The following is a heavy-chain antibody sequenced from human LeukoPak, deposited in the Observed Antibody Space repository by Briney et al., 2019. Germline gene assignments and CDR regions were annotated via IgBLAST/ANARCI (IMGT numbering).Heavy chain of an antibody. D-gene: IGHD4-11*01. J-gene: IGHJ3*02. CDR2: IYSDNT. CDR3: ARGIISNDAFDI. CDR1: GFTVSSNS. V-gene: IGHV3-53*01. Sequence: PGGSLRLSCTVSGFTVSSNSMSWVRQAPGKGLEWVSFIYSDNTHYSDSVKGRFTISRDNSKNTLNLQMNSLRAEDTAVYYCARGIISNDAFDIWGQGTMVTVSS.